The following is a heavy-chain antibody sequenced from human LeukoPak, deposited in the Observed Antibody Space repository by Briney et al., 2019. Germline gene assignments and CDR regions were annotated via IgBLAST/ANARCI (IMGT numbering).Heavy chain of an antibody. CDR1: GFTFSTFT. CDR2: IFPSGGEI. D-gene: IGHD3-22*01. V-gene: IGHV3-23*01. Sequence: GGSLRLSCAASGFTFSTFTMLWVRQPRGKGLEWVSSIFPSGGEIHYADSVRGRFTISRDNSKSTLSLQMNSLRAEDTAVYYCAKDRGYYYDSSGYSPHLFDPWGQGTLVTVSS. J-gene: IGHJ5*02. CDR3: AKDRGYYYDSSGYSPHLFDP.